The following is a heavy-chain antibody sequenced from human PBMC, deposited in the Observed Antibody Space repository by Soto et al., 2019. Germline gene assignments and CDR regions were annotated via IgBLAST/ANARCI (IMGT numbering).Heavy chain of an antibody. D-gene: IGHD2-2*01. V-gene: IGHV3-23*01. CDR2: LSDNGGHT. CDR1: RFTFSRYA. J-gene: IGHJ6*02. CDR3: AKDSQSVLVSAARVYGMDV. Sequence: PGGSLRLSCAGSRFTFSRYAMTWVRQAPGQGLEWVSTLSDNGGHTYYADSVKRRFTISRYNSKNTLYLQMNSLRAEDTAVYYCAKDSQSVLVSAARVYGMDVWGQGTTVTVSS.